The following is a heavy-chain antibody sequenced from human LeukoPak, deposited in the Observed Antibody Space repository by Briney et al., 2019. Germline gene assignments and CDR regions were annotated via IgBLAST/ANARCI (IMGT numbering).Heavy chain of an antibody. D-gene: IGHD4-17*01. V-gene: IGHV4-28*01. J-gene: IGHJ6*02. Sequence: SDTLSLTCAVSGYSISSSNWWGWIRQPPGKGLEWIGYTYYSGSTYYNPSLKSRVTMSVDTSKNQFSLKLSSLTAVDTAVYYCARRRRYYGDYSHYYYGMDVWGQGTTVTVSS. CDR1: GYSISSSNW. CDR3: ARRRRYYGDYSHYYYGMDV. CDR2: TYYSGST.